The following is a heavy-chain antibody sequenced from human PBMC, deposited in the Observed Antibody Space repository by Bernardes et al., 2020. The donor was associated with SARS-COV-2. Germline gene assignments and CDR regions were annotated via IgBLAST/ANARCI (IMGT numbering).Heavy chain of an antibody. V-gene: IGHV4-59*08. Sequence: SETLSLTCTVSGGSMGSINRSYWSWLRQPPGKGLEWIGYIHYSGSTSYNPSLKSRVTISVDTSKNQFSLELNSVTAADTAVYYCAKRTHSFTFDFWGQGTMVTVSS. CDR2: IHYSGST. J-gene: IGHJ3*01. D-gene: IGHD2-15*01. CDR3: AKRTHSFTFDF. CDR1: GGSMGSINRSY.